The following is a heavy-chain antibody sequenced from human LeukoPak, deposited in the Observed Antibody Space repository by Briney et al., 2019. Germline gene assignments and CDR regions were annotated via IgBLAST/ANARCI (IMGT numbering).Heavy chain of an antibody. J-gene: IGHJ6*02. D-gene: IGHD2-2*01. Sequence: GGSLRLSCAASGFTFSSSGMSWVRQAPGKGLEWVANIKQDGSEKYYVDSVKGRFTISRDNAKNSLYLQMNSLRAEDTAVYYCARMHYASPYMDVWGQGTTVTVSS. CDR2: IKQDGSEK. CDR3: ARMHYASPYMDV. CDR1: GFTFSSSG. V-gene: IGHV3-7*04.